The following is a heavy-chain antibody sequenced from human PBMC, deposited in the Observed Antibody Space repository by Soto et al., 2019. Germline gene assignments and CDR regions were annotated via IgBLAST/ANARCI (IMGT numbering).Heavy chain of an antibody. CDR3: TRYRMVRGVINWFDP. Sequence: GGSLRLSCTASGFTFGDYAMSWFRQAPGKGLEWVGFIRSKAYGGTTEYAASVKGRFTISRDDSKSIAYLQMNSLKTEDTAVYYCTRYRMVRGVINWFDPWGQGTLVTVSS. J-gene: IGHJ5*02. CDR2: IRSKAYGGTT. V-gene: IGHV3-49*03. CDR1: GFTFGDYA. D-gene: IGHD3-10*01.